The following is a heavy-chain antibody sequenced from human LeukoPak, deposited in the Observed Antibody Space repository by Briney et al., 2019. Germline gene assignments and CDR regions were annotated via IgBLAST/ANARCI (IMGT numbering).Heavy chain of an antibody. V-gene: IGHV7-4-1*02. Sequence: RASEKVSCKASGYTFNRYGMNWVRQAPGQGLEWMGWINTNTGNPTYAQGFTGRFVFSLDTSVSTAYLQINSLKAEDTAVYYCARDSISGSYVHYDNWGQGTLVTVSS. CDR3: ARDSISGSYVHYDN. CDR1: GYTFNRYG. CDR2: INTNTGNP. J-gene: IGHJ4*02. D-gene: IGHD1-26*01.